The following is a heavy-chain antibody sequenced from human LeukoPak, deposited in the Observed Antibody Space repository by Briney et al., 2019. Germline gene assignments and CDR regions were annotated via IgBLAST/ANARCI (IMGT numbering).Heavy chain of an antibody. CDR1: GFTFGSYS. Sequence: GGSLRLSCAASGFTFGSYSMNWVRQAPGKGLEWVSSISSSSSYIYYADSVKGRFTISRDNAKNSLYLQMNSLRAEDTAVYYCARFSGRFGGVKSGGNYWGQGTLVTVSS. D-gene: IGHD3-16*01. J-gene: IGHJ4*02. CDR3: ARFSGRFGGVKSGGNY. CDR2: ISSSSSYI. V-gene: IGHV3-21*01.